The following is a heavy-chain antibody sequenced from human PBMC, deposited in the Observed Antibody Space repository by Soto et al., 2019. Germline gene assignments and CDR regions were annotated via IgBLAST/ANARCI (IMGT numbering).Heavy chain of an antibody. CDR3: AREGYSSSWYYPWFDP. V-gene: IGHV4-59*01. CDR2: IYYSGST. Sequence: SETLSLTCTVSGGSISSYYWSWIRQPPGKGLEWIGYIYYSGSTNYNPSLKSRVTISVETSKNQFSLKLSSVTAADTAVYYCAREGYSSSWYYPWFDPWGQGNMVTV. D-gene: IGHD6-13*01. CDR1: GGSISSYY. J-gene: IGHJ5*02.